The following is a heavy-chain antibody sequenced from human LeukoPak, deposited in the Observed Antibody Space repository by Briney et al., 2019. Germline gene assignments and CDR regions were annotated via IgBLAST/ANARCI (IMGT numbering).Heavy chain of an antibody. V-gene: IGHV4-4*07. CDR3: ASGPGERGTFDY. J-gene: IGHJ4*02. Sequence: SETLSLTCAVSGGSISSYYWSWIRQPAGKGLEWIGRIYTSGSTNYNPSLKSRVTMSVDTSKNQFSLKLSSVTAADTAVYYCASGPGERGTFDYWGQGTLVTVSS. D-gene: IGHD1-1*01. CDR2: IYTSGST. CDR1: GGSISSYY.